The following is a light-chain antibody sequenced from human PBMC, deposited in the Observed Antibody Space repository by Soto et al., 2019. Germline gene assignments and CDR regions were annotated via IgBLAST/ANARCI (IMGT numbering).Light chain of an antibody. J-gene: IGKJ4*01. CDR3: QQRSNWL. V-gene: IGKV3-11*01. CDR2: DAS. CDR1: QRVSSY. Sequence: EIVLTQSPAILSLSPGEGVTLSCRASQRVSSYLAWYQQKPGQAPRLLIYDASSRATGIPARFSGSGSGTDFTLTISSLEPEDFAVYYCQQRSNWLFGGGTKVEIK.